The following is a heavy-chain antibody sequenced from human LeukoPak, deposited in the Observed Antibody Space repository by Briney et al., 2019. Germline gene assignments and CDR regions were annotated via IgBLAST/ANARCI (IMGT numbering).Heavy chain of an antibody. D-gene: IGHD3-22*01. Sequence: GGSLRHSCAASGFTFSSYAMSWARPAPGKGLEGVSALSGSGSSTYYADSGKGRFTISRGNSKYTLYLQMNSLRAEDTAVYYFAKRGDSSGYYFLYYFDYWGQGTLVTVSS. V-gene: IGHV3-23*01. CDR3: AKRGDSSGYYFLYYFDY. J-gene: IGHJ4*02. CDR2: LSGSGSST. CDR1: GFTFSSYA.